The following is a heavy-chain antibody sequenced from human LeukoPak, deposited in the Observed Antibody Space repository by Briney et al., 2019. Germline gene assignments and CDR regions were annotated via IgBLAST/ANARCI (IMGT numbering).Heavy chain of an antibody. Sequence: PGGSLRLSCAVSGSTFSNYGVHWVRQAPGKGLEWVAFIRSDGSIIYYADSVKGRFTISRDNSKNTLYLQMNSLRVEDTAVYYCAKDQPSGSSSWYWDYWGQGTLVTVSS. J-gene: IGHJ4*02. CDR2: IRSDGSII. CDR1: GSTFSNYG. V-gene: IGHV3-30*02. CDR3: AKDQPSGSSSWYWDY. D-gene: IGHD6-13*01.